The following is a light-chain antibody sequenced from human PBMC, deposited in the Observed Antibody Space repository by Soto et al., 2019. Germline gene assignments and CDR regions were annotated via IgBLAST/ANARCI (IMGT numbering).Light chain of an antibody. CDR1: SSDFGGYNY. CDR3: SSYTSSSTLYV. J-gene: IGLJ1*01. Sequence: LTQPASVSGSPGQSITISCTGTSSDFGGYNYVSWYQQHPGKAPKLMIYDVSNRPSGVSNRFSGSKSGNTASLTISGLQAEDEADYYCSSYTSSSTLYVFGTGTRSPS. CDR2: DVS. V-gene: IGLV2-14*01.